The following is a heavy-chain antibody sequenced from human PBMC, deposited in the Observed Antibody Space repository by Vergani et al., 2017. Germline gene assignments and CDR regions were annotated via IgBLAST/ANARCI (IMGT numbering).Heavy chain of an antibody. V-gene: IGHV3-15*01. CDR1: GFTFINAW. J-gene: IGHJ3*02. Sequence: EVQLVESGGGLVKPGGSLRLSCAASGFTFINAWMTWVRQAPGKGLEWVGRIKSKTDGGTTYYAAPVKGKFTISRDDSKNTLYLQMNSLKTEDTAVYYWSTDNQQSSPEHCRVTNSHGGFFDIWGQGTVVTVSS. D-gene: IGHD2-15*01. CDR2: IKSKTDGGTT. CDR3: STDNQQSSPEHCRVTNSHGGFFDI.